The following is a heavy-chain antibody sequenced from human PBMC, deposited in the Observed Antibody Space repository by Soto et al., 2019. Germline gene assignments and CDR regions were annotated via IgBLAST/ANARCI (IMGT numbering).Heavy chain of an antibody. Sequence: QVQLVQSGAEVKKPGSSVKVSCKASGGTFSSYSISWVRQAPGQGLEWMGRIIPILGIANYAQKFQGRVTITADKSTSTAYMGLSSLRSEDTAVYYCARGAAGIAVAGPSYYFDYWGQGTLVTVSS. CDR1: GGTFSSYS. D-gene: IGHD6-19*01. V-gene: IGHV1-69*02. CDR2: IIPILGIA. J-gene: IGHJ4*02. CDR3: ARGAAGIAVAGPSYYFDY.